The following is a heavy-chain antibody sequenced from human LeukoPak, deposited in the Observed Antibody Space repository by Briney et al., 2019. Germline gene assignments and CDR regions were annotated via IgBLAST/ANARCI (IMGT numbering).Heavy chain of an antibody. J-gene: IGHJ3*02. V-gene: IGHV4-30-4*08. CDR3: AKNYVWGSYRYFAFDI. Sequence: SENLSLTCTVSGGSISSGDYYWSWIRQPPGKGLEWIGYIYYSGSTYYSPSLKSRVTLSVDTSKNQFSLKLSSVTAADTAVYYCAKNYVWGSYRYFAFDIWGQGTMVTVSS. CDR2: IYYSGST. D-gene: IGHD3-16*02. CDR1: GGSISSGDYY.